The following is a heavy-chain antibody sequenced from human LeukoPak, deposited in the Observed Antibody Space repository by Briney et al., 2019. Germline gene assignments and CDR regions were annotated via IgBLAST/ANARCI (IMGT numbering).Heavy chain of an antibody. Sequence: SVKVSCKASGGTFSSYAISWVRQAPGQELEWMGGIIPIFGTANYAQKFQGRVTITTDESTSTAYMELSSLRSEDTAVYYCARGGYCSSTSCYGNWFDPWGQGTLVTVSS. V-gene: IGHV1-69*05. J-gene: IGHJ5*02. CDR1: GGTFSSYA. D-gene: IGHD2-2*01. CDR3: ARGGYCSSTSCYGNWFDP. CDR2: IIPIFGTA.